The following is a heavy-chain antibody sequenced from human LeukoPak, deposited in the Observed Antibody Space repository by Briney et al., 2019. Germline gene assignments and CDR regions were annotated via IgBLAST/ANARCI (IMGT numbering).Heavy chain of an antibody. CDR2: INIGGSV. J-gene: IGHJ5*01. CDR1: GFPFNNNY. CDR3: ARVRRQVGSRWFDS. D-gene: IGHD1-26*01. Sequence: GGSLRLFCAASGFPFNNNYMSWVRQAPGKGLEWVSVINIGGSVSYADSVKGRFTISRDNSNSTLYLQMNSLRVEDTALYYCARVRRQVGSRWFDSWGQGTLVTVSS. V-gene: IGHV3-53*01.